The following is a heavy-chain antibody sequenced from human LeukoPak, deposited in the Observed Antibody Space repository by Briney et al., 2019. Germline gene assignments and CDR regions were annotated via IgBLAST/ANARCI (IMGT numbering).Heavy chain of an antibody. Sequence: SETLSLTCAVYGGSFSGYYWSWIRQPPGKGLEWIGEINHSGSTNYNPSLKSRVTISVDTSKNQFSLKLSSVTAADTAVYYCAGDRVTTFHYYYYYGMDVWGQGTTVTVSS. CDR2: INHSGST. D-gene: IGHD4-11*01. V-gene: IGHV4-34*01. J-gene: IGHJ6*02. CDR3: AGDRVTTFHYYYYYGMDV. CDR1: GGSFSGYY.